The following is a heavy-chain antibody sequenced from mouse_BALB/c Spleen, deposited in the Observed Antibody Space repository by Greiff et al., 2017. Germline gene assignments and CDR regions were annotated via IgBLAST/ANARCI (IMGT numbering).Heavy chain of an antibody. V-gene: IGHV1-7*01. Sequence: VQLHQSGAELAKPGASVKMSCKASGYTFTSYWMHWVKQRPGQGLEWIGYINPSTGYTEYNQKFKDKATLTADKSSSTAYMQLSSLTSEDSAVYYCARSYYGRYAMDYWGQGTSVTVSS. D-gene: IGHD1-1*01. CDR1: GYTFTSYW. CDR2: INPSTGYT. CDR3: ARSYYGRYAMDY. J-gene: IGHJ4*01.